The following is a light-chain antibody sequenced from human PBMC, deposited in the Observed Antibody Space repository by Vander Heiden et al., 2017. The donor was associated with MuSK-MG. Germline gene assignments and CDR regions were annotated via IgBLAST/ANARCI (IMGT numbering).Light chain of an antibody. J-gene: IGKJ1*01. Sequence: EIVMTQSPATLSVSPGERATLSCRASQSVSSNLAWYQHKPCQAPRLLIYGASTRATGIPARFSGSGSEKEFTLTISSLQSEDFAIYYCQQYNNWPPWTFGQGTKVXIK. CDR2: GAS. CDR1: QSVSSN. V-gene: IGKV3-15*01. CDR3: QQYNNWPPWT.